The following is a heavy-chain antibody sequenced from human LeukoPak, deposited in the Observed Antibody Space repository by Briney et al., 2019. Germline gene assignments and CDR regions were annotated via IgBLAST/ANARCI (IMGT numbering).Heavy chain of an antibody. CDR2: ISYDGTTK. V-gene: IGHV3-30*04. J-gene: IGHJ4*02. D-gene: IGHD1-26*01. Sequence: GGSLRLSCAASGFTFRTYALHWVRQAPGKGLEWVALISYDGTTKYYADSVRGRFTISRDFSNNTLYLQMNSLRAEDTAVYYCARDLESYYMSQNFDSWGQGTLVTVSS. CDR3: ARDLESYYMSQNFDS. CDR1: GFTFRTYA.